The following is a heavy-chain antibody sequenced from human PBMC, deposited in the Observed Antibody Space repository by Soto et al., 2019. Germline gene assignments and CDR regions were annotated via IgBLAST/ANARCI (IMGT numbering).Heavy chain of an antibody. CDR3: ARRIAARQDYYYGMDV. J-gene: IGHJ6*02. CDR1: GGTFSIYA. V-gene: IGHV1-69*13. Sequence: SVKVSCKASGGTFSIYAISWVRQAPGQGLEWMGGIIPIFGTANYAQKFQGRVTITADESTSTAYMELSSLRSEDTAVYYCARRIAARQDYYYGMDVWGQGTTVTVSS. D-gene: IGHD6-6*01. CDR2: IIPIFGTA.